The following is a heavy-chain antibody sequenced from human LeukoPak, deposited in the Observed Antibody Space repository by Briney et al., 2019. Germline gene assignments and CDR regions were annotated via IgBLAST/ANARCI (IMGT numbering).Heavy chain of an antibody. Sequence: PGGSLRLSCAASGFTFSSYGMHWVRQAPGKGLEWVAVISYDGSNKYYADSVRGRFTISRDNSKNTLYLHMNSLRPEDTAVYYCARGDSLGATMTDLDYWGLGTLVTVSS. CDR3: ARGDSLGATMTDLDY. D-gene: IGHD1-26*01. V-gene: IGHV3-30*19. J-gene: IGHJ4*02. CDR1: GFTFSSYG. CDR2: ISYDGSNK.